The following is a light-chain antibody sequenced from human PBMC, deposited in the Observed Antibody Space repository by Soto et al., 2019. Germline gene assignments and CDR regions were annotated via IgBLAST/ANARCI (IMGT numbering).Light chain of an antibody. J-gene: IGKJ1*01. V-gene: IGKV1-5*01. CDR3: QQYDGYSPQT. CDR2: DSS. Sequence: DIQMTQSPSTVSGSVGERVNITCPASQSVRNWLAWYQQKPGRAPQLLIYDSSTLEPGVPSRFRGSGSGTEFTLTINGLQPDDFATYYCQQYDGYSPQTFGQGTKVDIK. CDR1: QSVRNW.